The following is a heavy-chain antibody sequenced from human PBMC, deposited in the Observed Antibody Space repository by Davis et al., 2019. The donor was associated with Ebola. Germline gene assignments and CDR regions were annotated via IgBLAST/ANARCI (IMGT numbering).Heavy chain of an antibody. CDR2: ISYDGRNK. V-gene: IGHV3-30*18. J-gene: IGHJ4*02. CDR1: GFTFSSYA. Sequence: PGGSLRLSCAASGFTFSSYAMHWVRQAPGKGLEWVAVISYDGRNKYSADSVKGRFTIPRDNSKSTLFLQMNSLRPEDTAVYYCAKLLTATGGPDYWGQGTLVTVSS. CDR3: AKLLTATGGPDY. D-gene: IGHD6-13*01.